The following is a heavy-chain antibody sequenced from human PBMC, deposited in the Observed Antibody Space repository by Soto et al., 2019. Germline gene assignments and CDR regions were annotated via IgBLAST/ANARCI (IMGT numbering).Heavy chain of an antibody. CDR1: GGTFSRSG. Sequence: QVQLVQSGTEVKKPRASVKVSCKASGGTFSRSGFHWVRQAPGQGLEWMGMIVPSVDTTNYAQKFQARVTISADQFTSTVYMELRSLRSEDTAVYYCARCPQPPDTADPYAVDVWGQGTRVIVSS. CDR3: ARCPQPPDTADPYAVDV. CDR2: IVPSVDTT. J-gene: IGHJ6*02. V-gene: IGHV1-69*18. D-gene: IGHD5-18*01.